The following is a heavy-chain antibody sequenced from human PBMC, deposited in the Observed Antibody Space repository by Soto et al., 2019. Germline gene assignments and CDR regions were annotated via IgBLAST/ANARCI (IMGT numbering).Heavy chain of an antibody. CDR1: GFTINSYA. CDR2: ISFDGRNQ. J-gene: IGHJ5*02. CDR3: ASEMRGDGTTLDP. V-gene: IGHV3-30*04. Sequence: QVQLVESGGGVVQPGRSLRLSCAGSGFTINSYAMHWVRQDPGKGLEWVAVISFDGRNQFYADSVEGRVTISSDTSKYALFWQVISLGVLVLVLHFCASEMRGDGTTLDPWGQG.